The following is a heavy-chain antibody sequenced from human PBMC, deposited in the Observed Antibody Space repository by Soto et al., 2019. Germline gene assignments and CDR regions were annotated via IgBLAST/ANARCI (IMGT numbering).Heavy chain of an antibody. CDR2: VSADNGNT. D-gene: IGHD5-18*01. CDR3: ARVGGERGYSYVPFDY. Sequence: ASVKVSCKTSGYTFTNHDISWVRQAPGQGLEWMGWVSADNGNTNYAQRLQGRVTMTTDTSTNTACMELRSLRSDDTAVYYCARVGGERGYSYVPFDYWGQGTLVTVSS. J-gene: IGHJ4*02. CDR1: GYTFTNHD. V-gene: IGHV1-18*01.